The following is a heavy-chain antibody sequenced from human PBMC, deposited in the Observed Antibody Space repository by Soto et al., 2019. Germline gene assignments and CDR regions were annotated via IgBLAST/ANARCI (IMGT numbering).Heavy chain of an antibody. CDR3: ARHAGRSSLYYYYGMDV. J-gene: IGHJ6*02. V-gene: IGHV4-39*01. CDR2: IYFSGYT. CDR1: GGSISSADYY. D-gene: IGHD6-13*01. Sequence: SETLSLTCTDSGGSISSADYYWGWIRQPAGKGLEWLGSIYFSGYTYYNPSLKSRVTISVDTSKTQFSLKLSSVTAADTAVYHCARHAGRSSLYYYYGMDVWGQGTTVTVSS.